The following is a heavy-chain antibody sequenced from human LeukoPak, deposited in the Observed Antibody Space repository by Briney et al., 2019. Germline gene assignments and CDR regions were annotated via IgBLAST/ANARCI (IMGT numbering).Heavy chain of an antibody. Sequence: SETLSLTCTVSGGSISSYHWSWIRQPPGKGLEWIGYIYTSGSTNYNPSLKSRVIMSVDTSKNQFSLKLSSVTAADTAVYYCARHYGSGSYYSSGYYYMDVWGKGTTVTVSS. D-gene: IGHD3-10*01. CDR3: ARHYGSGSYYSSGYYYMDV. CDR2: IYTSGST. V-gene: IGHV4-4*09. J-gene: IGHJ6*03. CDR1: GGSISSYH.